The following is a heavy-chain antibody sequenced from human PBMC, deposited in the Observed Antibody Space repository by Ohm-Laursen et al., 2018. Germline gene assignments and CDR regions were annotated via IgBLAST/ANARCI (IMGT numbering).Heavy chain of an antibody. CDR3: ARQESSGWYPDY. V-gene: IGHV4-59*08. CDR2: IYYSGST. Sequence: SQTLSLTCSVSGGSISSYYWTWIRQPPGKGLEWIGYIYYSGSTNYNPSLKSRFTISVDTSKDQFSLKLSSVTAADTAVYYCARQESSGWYPDYWGQGTLVTVSS. D-gene: IGHD6-19*01. CDR1: GGSISSYY. J-gene: IGHJ4*02.